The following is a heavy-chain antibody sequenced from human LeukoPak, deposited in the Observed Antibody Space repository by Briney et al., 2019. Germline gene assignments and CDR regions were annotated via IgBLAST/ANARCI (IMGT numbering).Heavy chain of an antibody. CDR1: GFSYSSYA. CDR3: ANGYCSGGSCYYYYMDV. J-gene: IGHJ6*03. CDR2: ISGSGGYT. V-gene: IGHV3-23*01. D-gene: IGHD2-15*01. Sequence: GGSLRLSCAASGFSYSSYAKSWVRQAPGKGLEWVSAISGSGGYTYYADSVKGRFTISRDNSKNTLYLQMNSLRAEDTAVYYCANGYCSGGSCYYYYMDVWGKGTTVTVSS.